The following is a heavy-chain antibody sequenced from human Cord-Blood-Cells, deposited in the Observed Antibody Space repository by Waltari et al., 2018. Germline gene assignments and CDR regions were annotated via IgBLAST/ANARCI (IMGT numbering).Heavy chain of an antibody. CDR1: GFTFSSHA. Sequence: EVQLLESGGGLVQPGGSLRLSCAASGFTFSSHAMSWVSQAPGKGLEWVSAISGSGGSTYYADSVKGRFTISRDNSKNTLYLQMNSLRAEDTAVYYCAKDERCSGGSCYTTGDYWGQGTLVTVSS. D-gene: IGHD2-15*01. V-gene: IGHV3-23*01. J-gene: IGHJ4*02. CDR3: AKDERCSGGSCYTTGDY. CDR2: ISGSGGST.